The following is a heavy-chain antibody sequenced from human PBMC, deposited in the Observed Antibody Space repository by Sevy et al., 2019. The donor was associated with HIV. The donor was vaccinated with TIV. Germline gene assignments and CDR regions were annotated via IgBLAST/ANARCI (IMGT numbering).Heavy chain of an antibody. CDR1: GFTFSSYS. CDR3: ARDELGRVVVAATRDYYYYGMDV. V-gene: IGHV3-48*01. D-gene: IGHD2-15*01. J-gene: IGHJ6*02. Sequence: GGSLRLSCAASGFTFSSYSMNWVRQAPGKGLEWVSYISSSSSTIYYADSVKGRFTISRDNAKNSLYLQMNSLRAEDTAGYYCARDELGRVVVAATRDYYYYGMDVWGQGTTVTVSS. CDR2: ISSSSSTI.